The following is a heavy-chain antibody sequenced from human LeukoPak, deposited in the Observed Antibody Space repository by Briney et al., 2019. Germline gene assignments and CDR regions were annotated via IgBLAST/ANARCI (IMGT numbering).Heavy chain of an antibody. CDR2: IYHSGST. V-gene: IGHV4-4*02. D-gene: IGHD6-13*01. J-gene: IGHJ4*02. CDR1: GGSINKSNW. Sequence: SGTLSLTCAVSGGSINKSNWWSWVRQPPGKGLEWIGEIYHSGSTYYSPSLKSRVTISVDTSKKQFSLKLSSVTAADTAVYYCARFNPAAGSFCFDYWGQGTLVTVSS. CDR3: ARFNPAAGSFCFDY.